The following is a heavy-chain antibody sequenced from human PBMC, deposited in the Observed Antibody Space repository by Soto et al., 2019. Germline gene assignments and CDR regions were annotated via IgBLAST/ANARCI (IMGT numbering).Heavy chain of an antibody. D-gene: IGHD3-9*01. V-gene: IGHV1-69*02. CDR1: GGTFSSYT. Sequence: GASVKVSCKASGGTFSSYTISWVRQAPGQGLEWMGRIIPILGIANYAQKFQGRVTITADKSTSTAYMELSSLRSEDTAVYYCASQGNYDILTGYSPPGFDYWGQGTLVTVSS. J-gene: IGHJ4*02. CDR3: ASQGNYDILTGYSPPGFDY. CDR2: IIPILGIA.